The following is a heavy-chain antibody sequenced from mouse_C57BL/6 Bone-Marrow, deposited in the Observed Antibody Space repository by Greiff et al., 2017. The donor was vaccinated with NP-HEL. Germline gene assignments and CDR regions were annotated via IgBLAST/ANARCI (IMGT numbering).Heavy chain of an antibody. J-gene: IGHJ4*01. CDR1: GYTFTSYW. D-gene: IGHD1-1*01. CDR2: IHPNSGST. CDR3: ARDGYGSFYAMDY. V-gene: IGHV1-64*01. Sequence: QVQLQQPGAELVKPGASVKLSCKASGYTFTSYWMHWVKQRPGQGLEWIGMIHPNSGSTNYNEKFKSKATLTVDKSSSTAYMQLSSLTSEDSAVYYCARDGYGSFYAMDYWGQGTSVTVSS.